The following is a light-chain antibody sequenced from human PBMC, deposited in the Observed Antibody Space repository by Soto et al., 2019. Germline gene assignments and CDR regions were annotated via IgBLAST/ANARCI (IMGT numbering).Light chain of an antibody. CDR1: QTFTTSS. CDR2: GAS. CDR3: QQYDMSPRT. Sequence: EIVLTQSPGTLSLSPGERSTLSCRASQTFTTSSLAWYQQKPGQAPRLLISGASNRATGIPDRFSGSGSGTNFTLTICRLEPEDYAVYYCQQYDMSPRTFGQGTKVDIK. V-gene: IGKV3-20*01. J-gene: IGKJ1*01.